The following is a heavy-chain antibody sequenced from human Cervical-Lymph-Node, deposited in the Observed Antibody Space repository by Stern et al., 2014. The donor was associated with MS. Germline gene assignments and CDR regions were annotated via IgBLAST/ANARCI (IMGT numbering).Heavy chain of an antibody. V-gene: IGHV4-31*03. CDR2: NDYMEIT. Sequence: VQLEESGPGLVKPSQTLSLTCTVSGDSISSGRYYWIWNRQLPGQGLEVIVYNDYMEITQYKPSLKSRVTISEDTSKNQFSLNLTSVTAADTAVYFCARDSGIYYFDSWGQGTLVTVSS. CDR3: ARDSGIYYFDS. D-gene: IGHD1-26*01. J-gene: IGHJ4*02. CDR1: GDSISSGRYY.